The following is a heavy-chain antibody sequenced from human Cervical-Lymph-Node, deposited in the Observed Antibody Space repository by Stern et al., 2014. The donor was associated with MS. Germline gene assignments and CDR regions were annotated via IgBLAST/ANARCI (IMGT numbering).Heavy chain of an antibody. J-gene: IGHJ4*02. Sequence: QVQLVQSGAEVKKPGASVKVSCKASGYTFTSYGISWVRQAPGPGLEWMGWISAYNGNTNYAQKLQGRVTMTTDTSTSTAYMELRSLRSDDTAVYYCASASGDNYGDYVNVVFDYWGQGTLVTVSS. CDR3: ASASGDNYGDYVNVVFDY. CDR1: GYTFTSYG. CDR2: ISAYNGNT. D-gene: IGHD4-17*01. V-gene: IGHV1-18*01.